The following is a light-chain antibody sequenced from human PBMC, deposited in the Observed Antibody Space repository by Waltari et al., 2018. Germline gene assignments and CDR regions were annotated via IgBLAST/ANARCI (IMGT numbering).Light chain of an antibody. CDR2: EGS. V-gene: IGLV2-23*03. J-gene: IGLJ1*01. CDR1: SSDVRSYNL. CDR3: CSYAGSSTFYV. Sequence: QSALTQPASVSGSPGQSITISCTGTSSDVRSYNLVSWYQQHPGKATKLMIYEGSKRPSGVSNRFSGSKSGNTASLTISGLQAEDEADYYCCSYAGSSTFYVFGTGTKVTVL.